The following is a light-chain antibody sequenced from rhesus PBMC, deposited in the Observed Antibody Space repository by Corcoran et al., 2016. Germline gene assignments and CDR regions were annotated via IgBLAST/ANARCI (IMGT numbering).Light chain of an antibody. CDR3: PQYYSRPWT. J-gene: IGKJ1*01. CDR1: QGISNR. V-gene: IGKV1-22*01. CDR2: KAS. Sequence: DIQMTQSPSSLSASVGDTVTITCRASQGISNRLAWYQQKPGKAPKLLIYKASSLQSGVPSRFSGSRSWTDFPLTINSLQSEDFATYHCPQYYSRPWTFGQGTKVEIK.